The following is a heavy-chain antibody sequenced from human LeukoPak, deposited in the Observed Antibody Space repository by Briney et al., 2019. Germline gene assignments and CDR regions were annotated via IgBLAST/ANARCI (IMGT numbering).Heavy chain of an antibody. CDR1: GFTFSSSA. D-gene: IGHD3-3*01. J-gene: IGHJ4*02. V-gene: IGHV3-23*01. Sequence: PGESLRLSCAASGFTFSSSAMSWVRQAPGKGLEWVSSISARGISTYYADSVKGRFTISRDNSKNTLYLQMNSLRGDDIGVYYCAKSFDFSNGHSPILTPFDSWGQGTLVSVSS. CDR2: ISARGIST. CDR3: AKSFDFSNGHSPILTPFDS.